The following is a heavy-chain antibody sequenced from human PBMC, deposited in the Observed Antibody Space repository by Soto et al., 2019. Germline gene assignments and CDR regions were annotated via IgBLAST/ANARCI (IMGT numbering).Heavy chain of an antibody. CDR3: ARGAVAGTRWFDP. J-gene: IGHJ5*02. V-gene: IGHV4-34*01. CDR1: GGSFSGYY. Sequence: SETLSLTCAVYGGSFSGYYWSWIRQPPGKGLEWIGEINHSGSTNYNPSLKSRVTISVDTSKNQFSLKLSSVTAADKAVYYCARGAVAGTRWFDPWGQGTLVTVSS. CDR2: INHSGST. D-gene: IGHD6-19*01.